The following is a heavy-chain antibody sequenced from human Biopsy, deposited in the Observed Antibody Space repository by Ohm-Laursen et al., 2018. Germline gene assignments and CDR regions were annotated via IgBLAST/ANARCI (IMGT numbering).Heavy chain of an antibody. D-gene: IGHD2/OR15-2a*01. V-gene: IGHV4-59*11. J-gene: IGHJ4*02. CDR3: ARGSNDVGGLYFPR. CDR2: ISYTGYT. Sequence: PSETLSLTCTVSGGSFTGHYWSWIRQPPGKGLEWIGHISYTGYTSYNASLKSRVTISVDTSRNHFSLRLSSLTAADTAVYYCARGSNDVGGLYFPRWGQGTLLTVSS. CDR1: GGSFTGHY.